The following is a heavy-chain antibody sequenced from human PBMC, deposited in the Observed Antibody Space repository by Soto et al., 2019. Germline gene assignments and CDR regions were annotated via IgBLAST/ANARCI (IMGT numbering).Heavy chain of an antibody. CDR1: GGSISSNY. J-gene: IGHJ4*02. CDR3: ARYRREEVPGYKLDN. CDR2: VYNSGST. D-gene: IGHD1-1*01. Sequence: SETLSLTCTVSGGSISSNYWTGIRQRPGKGLEWIGYVYNSGSTNYNPSLKSRVTISEDTSKSQFCLKLNSMTAADTAVYYCARYRREEVPGYKLDNCGQGMLATVSS. V-gene: IGHV4-59*01.